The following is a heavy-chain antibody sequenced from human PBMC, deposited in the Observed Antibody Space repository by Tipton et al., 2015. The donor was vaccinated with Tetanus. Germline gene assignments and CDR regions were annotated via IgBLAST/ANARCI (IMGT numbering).Heavy chain of an antibody. CDR1: GFTFSSYA. D-gene: IGHD4-17*01. V-gene: IGHV3-53*01. Sequence: SLRLSCAASGFTFSSYAMSWVRQAPGKGLEWVSVIYSGGSTYYADSVKGRFTISRDNSKNTLYLQMNSLRAEDTAVYYCARDAGGPYGDYATFDYWGQGTLVTVSS. CDR3: ARDAGGPYGDYATFDY. J-gene: IGHJ4*02. CDR2: IYSGGST.